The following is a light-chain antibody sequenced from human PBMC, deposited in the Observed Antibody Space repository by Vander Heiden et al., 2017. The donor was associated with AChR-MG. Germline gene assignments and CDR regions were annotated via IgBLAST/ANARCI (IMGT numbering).Light chain of an antibody. CDR1: QSVSNN. Sequence: EILMTLSPDILSVSQGDRASLPCRDSQSVSNNVAWYQQKPGQAPKLLIYQASTRATDIPPRFSGSGSGTEFTLTISSLQSGDFAAYYCQQYHDGPSFGQGTKVEIK. CDR3: QQYHDGPS. V-gene: IGKV3-15*01. J-gene: IGKJ1*01. CDR2: QAS.